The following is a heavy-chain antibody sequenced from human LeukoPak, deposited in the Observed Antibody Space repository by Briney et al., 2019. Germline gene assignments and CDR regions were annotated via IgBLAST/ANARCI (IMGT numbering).Heavy chain of an antibody. Sequence: GGSLRLSCAASGFTFSSYAMSWVRQAPGKGLEWVSAISGSGGSTYYADSVKGRFTISRDNSKNTLYLQMNSLRAEDTAVYYCAKDSLDDFWSGYYAYYYYYMDVWGKGTTVTVSS. CDR3: AKDSLDDFWSGYYAYYYYYMDV. CDR1: GFTFSSYA. J-gene: IGHJ6*03. D-gene: IGHD3-3*01. V-gene: IGHV3-23*01. CDR2: ISGSGGST.